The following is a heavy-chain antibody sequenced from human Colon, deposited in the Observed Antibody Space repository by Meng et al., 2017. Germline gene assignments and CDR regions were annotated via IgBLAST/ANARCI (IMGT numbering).Heavy chain of an antibody. V-gene: IGHV4-30-4*01. CDR2: IYYSGST. J-gene: IGHJ5*02. CDR3: ARDRKHYGERGWFDP. CDR1: GGSSSSGEYY. Sequence: QVAVQVSGPGLVPPSQTLSLTCPVSGGSSSSGEYYWSWNRQPPGKGLEWIGYIYYSGSTYSNASLKSRVTISIDRSKNQFSLKLSSVTAADTAVYYCARDRKHYGERGWFDPWGQGTLVTVSS. D-gene: IGHD4-17*01.